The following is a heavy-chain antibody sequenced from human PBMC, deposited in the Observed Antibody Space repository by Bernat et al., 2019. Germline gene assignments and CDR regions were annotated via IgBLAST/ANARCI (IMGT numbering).Heavy chain of an antibody. V-gene: IGHV4-31*03. CDR2: IYYSGST. CDR1: GGSISSGGYY. Sequence: QVQLQESGPGLVKPSQTLSLTCTVSGGSISSGGYYWSWIRQHPGKGLEWIGYIYYSGSTYYNPSLKSRVTISVETSKNQFSLKLSSVTAADTAVYYCARENEDWVHAFDIWGQGTMVTVSS. D-gene: IGHD1-1*01. J-gene: IGHJ3*02. CDR3: ARENEDWVHAFDI.